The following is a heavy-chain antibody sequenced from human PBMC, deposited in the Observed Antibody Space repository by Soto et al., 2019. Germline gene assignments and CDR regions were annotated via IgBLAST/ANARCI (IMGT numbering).Heavy chain of an antibody. V-gene: IGHV3-23*01. CDR1: GFDFSSYA. D-gene: IGHD2-2*01. Sequence: GGSLRLSCAASGFDFSSYAMSWVRQAPGKGLECISLISGTGVPTLYAESVKGRFSVSRDNSKDTLFLEMNNLGVDDTAMYYCAKSFCSSSSCFFLWVDPWGPGTLVTVSS. CDR2: ISGTGVPT. CDR3: AKSFCSSSSCFFLWVDP. J-gene: IGHJ5*02.